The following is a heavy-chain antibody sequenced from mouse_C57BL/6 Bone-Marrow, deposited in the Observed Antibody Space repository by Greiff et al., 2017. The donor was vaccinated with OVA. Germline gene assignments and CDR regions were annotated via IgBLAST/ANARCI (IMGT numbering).Heavy chain of an antibody. J-gene: IGHJ3*01. Sequence: VHLVESGPGLVQPSQSLSITCTVSGFSLTSYGVHWVRQSPGKGLEWLGVIWRGGSTDYNAAFMSRLSITKDNSKSQVFFKMNSLQADDTAIYYCAKTPYDYDLWFAYWGQGTLVTVSA. CDR3: AKTPYDYDLWFAY. V-gene: IGHV2-5*01. CDR2: IWRGGST. D-gene: IGHD2-4*01. CDR1: GFSLTSYG.